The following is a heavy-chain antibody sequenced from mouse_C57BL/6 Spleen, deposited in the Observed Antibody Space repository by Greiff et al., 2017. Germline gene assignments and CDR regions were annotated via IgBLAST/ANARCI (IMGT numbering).Heavy chain of an antibody. CDR1: GYTFTSYW. J-gene: IGHJ4*01. Sequence: VQLQQSGAELVKPGASVKMSCKASGYTFTSYWITWVKQRPGQGLEWIGDIYPGSGSTNYNEKFKSKATLTVDTSSSTAYMQLSSLTSEDSAVYDCAREEGRNYYAMDYWGQGTSVTVSS. CDR3: AREEGRNYYAMDY. CDR2: IYPGSGST. V-gene: IGHV1-55*01.